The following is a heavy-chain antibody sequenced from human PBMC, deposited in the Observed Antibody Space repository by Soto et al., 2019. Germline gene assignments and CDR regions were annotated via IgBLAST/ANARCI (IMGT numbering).Heavy chain of an antibody. J-gene: IGHJ6*01. CDR2: IDPSDSYT. CDR3: ATPFICSRTSCYITGYYYYGMGV. V-gene: IGHV5-10-1*01. D-gene: IGHD2-2*02. CDR1: GYSFTSYW. Sequence: GESLKISCKGSGYSFTSYWISWVRQMPGKGLEWMGRIDPSDSYTNYSPSFQGHVTISADKSISTAYLQWSSLKASDTAMYYCATPFICSRTSCYITGYYYYGMGVRGQGTTGT.